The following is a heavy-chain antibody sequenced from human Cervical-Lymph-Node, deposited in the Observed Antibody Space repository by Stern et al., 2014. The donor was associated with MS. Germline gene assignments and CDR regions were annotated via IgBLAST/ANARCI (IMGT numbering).Heavy chain of an antibody. J-gene: IGHJ6*02. D-gene: IGHD3-10*01. V-gene: IGHV1-69*01. Sequence: VQLVQSWAEVKKVGSSVKVSFKASGDTLSSHTINWVRQAPGQGLEWMGWVIPIFDSPNYAQKFQGRVRITSDETTNTAHMELSSLRSEDTAVYYCATGAHGMDVWGQGTAVTVSS. CDR1: GDTLSSHT. CDR3: ATGAHGMDV. CDR2: VIPIFDSP.